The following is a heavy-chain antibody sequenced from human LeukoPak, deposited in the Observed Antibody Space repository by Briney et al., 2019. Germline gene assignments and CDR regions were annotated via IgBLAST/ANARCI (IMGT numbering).Heavy chain of an antibody. J-gene: IGHJ4*02. CDR3: AKDLGSTYSSGWHVFDY. Sequence: GGSLRLSCAASGFTLSRYSMNWVRQAPGKGLEWVSSISSGSSYIYHADSGKGRFTISRDNAKNSLYLQMNSLRAEDTAVYYCAKDLGSTYSSGWHVFDYWGQGTLVTVSS. CDR2: ISSGSSYI. V-gene: IGHV3-21*04. CDR1: GFTLSRYS. D-gene: IGHD6-19*01.